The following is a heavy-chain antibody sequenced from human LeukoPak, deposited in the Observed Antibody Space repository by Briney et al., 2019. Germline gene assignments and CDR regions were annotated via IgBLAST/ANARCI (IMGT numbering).Heavy chain of an antibody. CDR2: INHSGST. CDR3: ARSGDYANY. D-gene: IGHD2-21*02. Sequence: PSETLSLTCAVYGGSFSGYYWSWIRQPPGKGLEWIGEINHSGSTNYNPSLKSRVNISVDTSKNQFSLKLSSVTAADTAVYYCARSGDYANYWGQGTLVTVSS. J-gene: IGHJ4*02. CDR1: GGSFSGYY. V-gene: IGHV4-34*01.